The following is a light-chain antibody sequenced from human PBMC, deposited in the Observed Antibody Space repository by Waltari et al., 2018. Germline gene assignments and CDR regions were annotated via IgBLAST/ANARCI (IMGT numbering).Light chain of an antibody. CDR1: QSVCRS. Sequence: EIVLTQSPGTLSLFPGERATLHCRASQSVCRSLARYQHKPGQAPSLLIYDASRRATGIPDRFSGSGSWTDFSLTITRLEPEDFAVYVCQHYVRLPVTFGQGTKVEIK. V-gene: IGKV3-20*01. J-gene: IGKJ1*01. CDR2: DAS. CDR3: QHYVRLPVT.